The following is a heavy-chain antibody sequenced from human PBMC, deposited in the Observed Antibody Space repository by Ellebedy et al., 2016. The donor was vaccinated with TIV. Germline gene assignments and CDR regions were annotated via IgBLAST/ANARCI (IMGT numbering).Heavy chain of an antibody. CDR3: AKDRTPGDGYWVFDD. V-gene: IGHV3-23*01. Sequence: GESLKISCAASGFTFSRFAITWVRQAPGKGLEWVSGIVGSGAQKYADSVKGRFTISSDNSKSTVDLQMNSLRVEDTAVYFCAKDRTPGDGYWVFDDWGQGTLVTVSS. CDR2: IVGSGA. D-gene: IGHD5-18*01. J-gene: IGHJ4*02. CDR1: GFTFSRFA.